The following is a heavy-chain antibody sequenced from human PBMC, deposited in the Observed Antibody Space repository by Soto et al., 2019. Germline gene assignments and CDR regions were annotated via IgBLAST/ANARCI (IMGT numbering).Heavy chain of an antibody. V-gene: IGHV1-18*04. J-gene: IGHJ3*02. CDR3: ARDSTTMILVVPNSFDI. Sequence: GASVKVSCKASGYTFTSYGISWVRQAPGQGLEWMGWISAYNGNTNYAQKLQGRVTMTTDTSTSTAYMELRSLRSDDTAVYYCARDSTTMILVVPNSFDIWGQGTRVTLS. CDR2: ISAYNGNT. D-gene: IGHD3-22*01. CDR1: GYTFTSYG.